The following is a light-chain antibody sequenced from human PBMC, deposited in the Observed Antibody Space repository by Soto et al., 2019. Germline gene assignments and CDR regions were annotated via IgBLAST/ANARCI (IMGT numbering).Light chain of an antibody. J-gene: IGLJ2*01. Sequence: QSALTQPPSASGSPGQSVTISCTGTRSDVGVYNYVSWYQQHPGEAPKLMIYEVSKRPSGVPDRFSGSKSGNTASLTVSGLQAEDEADYYCSSYAGSRNFVLFGGGTKLTVL. CDR1: RSDVGVYNY. CDR2: EVS. V-gene: IGLV2-8*01. CDR3: SSYAGSRNFVL.